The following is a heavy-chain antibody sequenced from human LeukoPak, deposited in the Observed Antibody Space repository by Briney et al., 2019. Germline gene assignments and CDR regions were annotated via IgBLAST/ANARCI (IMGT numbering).Heavy chain of an antibody. CDR2: INPNSGGT. D-gene: IGHD2-2*02. CDR1: GGTFSSYA. Sequence: GASVKVSCKASGGTFSSYAISWVRQAPGQGLEWMGWINPNSGGTNYAQKFQGRVTMTRDTSISTAYMELSRLRSDDTAVYYCPRDFSLVVPAAICETWGQGTLVTVSS. J-gene: IGHJ5*02. CDR3: PRDFSLVVPAAICET. V-gene: IGHV1-2*02.